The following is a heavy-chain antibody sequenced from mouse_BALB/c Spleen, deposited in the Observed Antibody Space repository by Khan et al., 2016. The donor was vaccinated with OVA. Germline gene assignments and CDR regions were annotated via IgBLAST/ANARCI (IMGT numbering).Heavy chain of an antibody. J-gene: IGHJ4*01. CDR2: IWSDGST. Sequence: VQLVESGPGLVAPSQSLSITCTISGFSLTNYGVHWVRQPPGKGLEWLVVIWSDGSTTYNSALQSRLTVTKDNSKSQVFLEMNSLQTDDTAMYFCARQPYYHYNIMDYWGQGTSVTVSS. D-gene: IGHD2-10*01. V-gene: IGHV2-6-1*01. CDR3: ARQPYYHYNIMDY. CDR1: GFSLTNYG.